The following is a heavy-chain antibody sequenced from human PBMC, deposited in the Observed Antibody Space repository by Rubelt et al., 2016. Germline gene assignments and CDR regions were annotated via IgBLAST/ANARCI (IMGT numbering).Heavy chain of an antibody. V-gene: IGHV3-13*01. CDR3: ARSVGDLVTFDY. J-gene: IGHJ4*02. CDR1: GFTFTSYD. D-gene: IGHD3-16*01. CDR2: IGTAGDT. Sequence: GGSLRLSCAASGFTFTSYDMHWVRLTTGKGLEWVSGIGTAGDTYYANSVKGRFTISRENAKNTLYLQMNSLRAEDTAVYYCARSVGDLVTFDYWGQGNLVTVSS.